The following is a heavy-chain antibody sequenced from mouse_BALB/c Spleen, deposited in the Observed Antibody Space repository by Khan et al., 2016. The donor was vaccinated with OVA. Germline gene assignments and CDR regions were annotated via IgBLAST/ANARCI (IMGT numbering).Heavy chain of an antibody. D-gene: IGHD1-2*01. V-gene: IGHV1-77*01. CDR2: ISPGSGDT. CDR1: GYTFTDYY. CDR3: ARRNYFGYTFAD. Sequence: QVQLKQSGAELARPGASVKLSCTASGYTFTDYYINWVKQRTGQGLEWIGEISPGSGDTYYNERFMGKATLTADKSSSTAYMQLSSLTSEASAVYFCARRNYFGYTFADWGQGTLGTVSA. J-gene: IGHJ3*01.